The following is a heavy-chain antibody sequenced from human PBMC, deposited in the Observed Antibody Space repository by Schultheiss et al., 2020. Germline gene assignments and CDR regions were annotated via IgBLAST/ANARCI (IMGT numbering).Heavy chain of an antibody. V-gene: IGHV1-18*01. CDR2: ISAYSGDV. Sequence: ASVKVSCKASGGTFSSYAISWVRQAPGQGLEWMGWISAYSGDVYYARNFQGRVTMTTDTSTSTAYMELSSLRSEDTAVYYCAGLGNYPYYDFWSGYLQRRGMDVWGQGTTVTVSS. D-gene: IGHD3-3*01. J-gene: IGHJ6*02. CDR3: AGLGNYPYYDFWSGYLQRRGMDV. CDR1: GGTFSSYA.